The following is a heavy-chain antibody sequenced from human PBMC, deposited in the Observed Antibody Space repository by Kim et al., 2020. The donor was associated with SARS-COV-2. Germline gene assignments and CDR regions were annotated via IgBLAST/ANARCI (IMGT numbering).Heavy chain of an antibody. V-gene: IGHV3-23*01. Sequence: GGSLRLSCAASGFTFSSYAMSWVRQAPGKGLEWVSAISGSGCSTYYADSVKGRFTISRDNTKNTLYLQMNSLRAEDTAVYNCAKDPARSGYGGNYPAEYFQHWGQGTLVTVSS. CDR2: ISGSGCST. CDR3: AKDPARSGYGGNYPAEYFQH. CDR1: GFTFSSYA. D-gene: IGHD4-17*01. J-gene: IGHJ1*01.